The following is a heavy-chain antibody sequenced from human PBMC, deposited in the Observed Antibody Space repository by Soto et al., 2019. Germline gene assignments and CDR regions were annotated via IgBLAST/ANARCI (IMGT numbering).Heavy chain of an antibody. CDR1: GFTFNTYV. CDR2: VSSAGGSK. Sequence: VQLVESGGGVVQSGKSLRLSCAASGFTFNTYVMHWVRQAPGKGLEWLAFVSSAGGSKYYADSVTGRFTISRDNSQNTRHLQMNSLGPEDTAVYYCARGGGYSGYDPLDYWGQGTLVTVSS. CDR3: ARGGGYSGYDPLDY. V-gene: IGHV3-30-3*01. D-gene: IGHD5-12*01. J-gene: IGHJ4*02.